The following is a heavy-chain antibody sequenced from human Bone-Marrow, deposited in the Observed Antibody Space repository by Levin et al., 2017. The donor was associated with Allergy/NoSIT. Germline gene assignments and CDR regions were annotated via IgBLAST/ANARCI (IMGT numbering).Heavy chain of an antibody. Sequence: TGGSLRLSCAASGFTFDDYAMHWVRQAPGKGLEWVSGISWNSGSIGYADSVKGRFTISRDNAKNSLYLQMNSLRAEDTALYYCAKLAAAGTGGDYWGQGTLVTVSS. J-gene: IGHJ4*02. CDR3: AKLAAAGTGGDY. V-gene: IGHV3-9*01. CDR1: GFTFDDYA. D-gene: IGHD6-13*01. CDR2: ISWNSGSI.